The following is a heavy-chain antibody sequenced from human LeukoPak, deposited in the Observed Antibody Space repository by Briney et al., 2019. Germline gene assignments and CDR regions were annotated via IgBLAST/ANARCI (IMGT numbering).Heavy chain of an antibody. J-gene: IGHJ4*02. CDR3: AKHYMGSSYNRGCDC. CDR1: GGSISSYY. V-gene: IGHV4-4*07. Sequence: PSETLSLTCTVSGGSISSYYWSWIRQPAGKGLEWIGRIDTSGNTNYKPSLKSRVTMSVDTSNDQFSLKLSSVTAADTAVYYCAKHYMGSSYNRGCDCWGQGTQVTVSS. D-gene: IGHD3-10*01. CDR2: IDTSGNT.